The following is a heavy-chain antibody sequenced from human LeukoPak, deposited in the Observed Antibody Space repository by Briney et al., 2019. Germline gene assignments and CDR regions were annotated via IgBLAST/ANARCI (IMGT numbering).Heavy chain of an antibody. Sequence: GGSLRLSCAASGFTFSSYAMSWVRQAPGKGLEWVSAISGSGGSTYYADSVKGRFTISRDNSRDTLYLQMNSLRAEDTAAYYCAKGYYDYVWGSYYFDYWGQGTLVTVSS. D-gene: IGHD3-16*01. CDR3: AKGYYDYVWGSYYFDY. J-gene: IGHJ4*02. CDR2: ISGSGGST. V-gene: IGHV3-23*01. CDR1: GFTFSSYA.